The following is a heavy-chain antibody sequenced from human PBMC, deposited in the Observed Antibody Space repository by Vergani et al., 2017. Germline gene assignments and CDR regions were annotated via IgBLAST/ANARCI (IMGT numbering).Heavy chain of an antibody. CDR2: ISYDGSNK. D-gene: IGHD6-6*01. V-gene: IGHV3-30-3*01. CDR1: GFTFSSYA. J-gene: IGHJ4*02. CDR3: ARDLLGSSPFSXFDY. Sequence: QVQLVESGGGVVQPGRSLRLSCAASGFTFSSYAMHWVRQAPGKGLEWVAVISYDGSNKYYADSVKGRFTISRDNSKNTLYLQMNSLRAEDTAVYYCARDLLGSSPFSXFDYWGQGTLVTVSS.